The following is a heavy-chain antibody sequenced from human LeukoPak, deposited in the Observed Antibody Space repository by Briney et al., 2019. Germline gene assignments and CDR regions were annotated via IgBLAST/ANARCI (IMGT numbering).Heavy chain of an antibody. Sequence: GASVKVSCKASGYTFTSYGISWVRQAPGQGLEWMGWINPNSGGTNYAQKFQGRVTMTRDTSISTAYMELSRLRSDDTAVYYCARQYYDSSGYYSTHFDYWGQGTLVTVSS. D-gene: IGHD3-22*01. J-gene: IGHJ4*02. V-gene: IGHV1-2*02. CDR2: INPNSGGT. CDR1: GYTFTSYG. CDR3: ARQYYDSSGYYSTHFDY.